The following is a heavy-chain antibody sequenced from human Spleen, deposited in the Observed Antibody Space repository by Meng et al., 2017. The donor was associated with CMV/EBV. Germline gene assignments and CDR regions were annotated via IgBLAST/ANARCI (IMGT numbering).Heavy chain of an antibody. V-gene: IGHV3-21*06. J-gene: IGHJ4*02. CDR3: ARVYCSRGSCSFDY. Sequence: SGFTFSSYSVNWVRKAPGKGLEWVSSISSSSKYIFYADSVKGRFTISRDNAKNSLYLQMNSLRAEDTAVYYCARVYCSRGSCSFDYWGQGTLVTVSS. CDR2: ISSSSKYI. CDR1: GFTFSSYS. D-gene: IGHD2-15*01.